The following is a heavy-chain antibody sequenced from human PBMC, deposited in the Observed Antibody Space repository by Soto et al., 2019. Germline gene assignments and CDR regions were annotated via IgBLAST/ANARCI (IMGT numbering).Heavy chain of an antibody. CDR3: ARVLSGSYQIDY. CDR2: IYYSGST. CDR1: GGSISSGDYY. J-gene: IGHJ4*02. Sequence: SETLSLTCTVSGGSISSGDYYWSWIRQPPGKGLEWIGYIYYSGSTYYNPSLKSRVTISVDTSKNQFSLKLSSVTAADTAVYYCARVLSGSYQIDYWGQGTLVTVSS. V-gene: IGHV4-30-4*01. D-gene: IGHD1-26*01.